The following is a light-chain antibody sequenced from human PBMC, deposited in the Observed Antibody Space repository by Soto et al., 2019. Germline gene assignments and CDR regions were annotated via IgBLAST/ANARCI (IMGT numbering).Light chain of an antibody. V-gene: IGLV1-47*02. CDR3: ATWDDSLSGHYV. Sequence: SVLTHPPSASGTPGQRVTISCSGSSSNIGSNYVCWYQHLPGTAPKLLIYSNNQRPSGVPDRFSGSKSGTSASLAISGLRSEDEADYYCATWDDSLSGHYVFGTGTKVTVL. J-gene: IGLJ1*01. CDR1: SSNIGSNY. CDR2: SNN.